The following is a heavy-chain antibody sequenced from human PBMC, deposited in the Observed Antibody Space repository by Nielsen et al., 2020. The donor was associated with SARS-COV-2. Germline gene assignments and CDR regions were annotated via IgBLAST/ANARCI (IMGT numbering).Heavy chain of an antibody. J-gene: IGHJ4*02. CDR3: ARQVVVAAGAYFDY. D-gene: IGHD2-15*01. V-gene: IGHV5-51*01. Sequence: VRQMPGKGLEWMGIIYPGDSDTRYSPSFQGQVTISADKSISTAYLQWSSLKASDTAMYYCARQVVVAAGAYFDYWGQGTLVTVSS. CDR2: IYPGDSDT.